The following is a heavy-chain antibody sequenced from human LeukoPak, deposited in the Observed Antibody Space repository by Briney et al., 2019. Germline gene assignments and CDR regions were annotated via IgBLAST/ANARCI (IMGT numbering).Heavy chain of an antibody. Sequence: SVKVSCKASGGTFSSYAISWVRQAPGQGLEWMGGIIPIFGTANYAQKFQGRVTITADESTSTAYMELSSLRSEDTAVYYRAGSRQGDYDILTGYTNWGQGTLVTVSS. D-gene: IGHD3-9*01. V-gene: IGHV1-69*01. CDR3: AGSRQGDYDILTGYTN. J-gene: IGHJ4*02. CDR2: IIPIFGTA. CDR1: GGTFSSYA.